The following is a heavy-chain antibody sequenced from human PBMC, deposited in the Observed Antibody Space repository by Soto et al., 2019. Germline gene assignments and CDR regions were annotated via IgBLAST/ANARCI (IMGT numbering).Heavy chain of an antibody. D-gene: IGHD2-8*01. Sequence: QVQLVQSGAEVKKPGASVKVSCKASGYTFSSYDINWVRQATGQGLEWMGWMKPTSGNTGYAQKFQGRVTMTRDTSISTAYLELSSLRSEDTAVYYCVRTGYCPNGACYFGDFDDWGQGTLVTVSS. CDR2: MKPTSGNT. CDR3: VRTGYCPNGACYFGDFDD. CDR1: GYTFSSYD. V-gene: IGHV1-8*01. J-gene: IGHJ4*02.